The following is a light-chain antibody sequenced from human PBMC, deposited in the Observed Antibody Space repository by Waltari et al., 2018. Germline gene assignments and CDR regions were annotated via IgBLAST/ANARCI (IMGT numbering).Light chain of an antibody. J-gene: IGKJ1*01. CDR2: AAS. V-gene: IGKV1-39*01. CDR1: QNISTY. Sequence: DIQMTQSPLSLSESLGDRVTITCRASQNISTYLNWYQQKSEKAPKLLIYAASSLQSGVPSRFSGGGSGTDFTLTISSLQPEDFATYYCQQSYSTPRTFGLGTKVEIK. CDR3: QQSYSTPRT.